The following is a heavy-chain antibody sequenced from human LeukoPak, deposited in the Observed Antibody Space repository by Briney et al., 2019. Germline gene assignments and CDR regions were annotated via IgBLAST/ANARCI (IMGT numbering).Heavy chain of an antibody. J-gene: IGHJ4*02. CDR3: ATIMIVASEYYLQY. CDR1: GASIISDTKY. V-gene: IGHV4-31*03. D-gene: IGHD3-22*01. Sequence: SQTLSLTCTVSGASIISDTKYWSWVRQRPGKGLEWIGHIFSTGGTYYSPSLKSRVTMSIDTSKNQFSLRLSSVTAADTAVYFCATIMIVASEYYLQYWGQGALVTVSS. CDR2: IFSTGGT.